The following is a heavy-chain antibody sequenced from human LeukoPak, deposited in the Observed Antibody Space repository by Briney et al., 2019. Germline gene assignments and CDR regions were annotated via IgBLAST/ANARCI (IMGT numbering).Heavy chain of an antibody. CDR2: IYPTDSIT. V-gene: IGHV5-51*01. J-gene: IGHJ5*02. CDR1: GYDFFSKW. D-gene: IGHD4-17*01. CDR3: ARLAPDYADYWFDP. Sequence: GESLKISCKTSGYDFFSKWIGWVRQMPGKGLEWMGTIYPTDSITKYSPSFQGHVTMSVDTSVNTAYLQWTSLEASDTAIYYCARLAPDYADYWFDPWGQGTLVTVSS.